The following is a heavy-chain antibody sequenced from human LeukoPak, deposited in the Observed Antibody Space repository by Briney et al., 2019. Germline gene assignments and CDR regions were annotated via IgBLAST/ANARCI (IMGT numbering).Heavy chain of an antibody. CDR1: GFTFSSYG. V-gene: IGHV3-30*02. CDR3: AKDARDRLRFLEWSSFDY. D-gene: IGHD3-3*01. CDR2: IRYDGSNK. J-gene: IGHJ4*02. Sequence: PGGSPRLSCAASGFTFSSYGMHWVRQAPGKGLEWVAFIRYDGSNKYYADSVKGRFTISRDNSKNTLYLQMNSLRAEDTAVYYCAKDARDRLRFLEWSSFDYWGQGTLVTVSS.